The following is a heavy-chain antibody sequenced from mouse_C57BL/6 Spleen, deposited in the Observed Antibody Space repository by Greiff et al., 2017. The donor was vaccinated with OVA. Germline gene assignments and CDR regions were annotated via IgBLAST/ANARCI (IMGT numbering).Heavy chain of an antibody. J-gene: IGHJ2*01. V-gene: IGHV1-63*01. CDR1: GYTFTNYW. CDR2: IYPGGGYT. D-gene: IGHD2-4*01. CDR3: ARGANDYDGYDFDY. Sequence: QVQLQQSGAELVRPGTSVKMSCKASGYTFTNYWIGWVKQRPGHGLEWIGDIYPGGGYTNYNEKFKGKATLTADKSSSTAYMQFSSLTSEDSAIYDGARGANDYDGYDFDYWGQGTTLTVSS.